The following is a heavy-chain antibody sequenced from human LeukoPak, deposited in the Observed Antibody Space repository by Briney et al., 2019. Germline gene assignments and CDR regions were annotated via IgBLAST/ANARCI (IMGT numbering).Heavy chain of an antibody. J-gene: IGHJ4*02. CDR1: GFTFSSYA. Sequence: GGSLRLSCAASGFTFSSYAMHWVRQAPGKGRERVAVISYDGSNKYYADSVKGGFTISRDNSKNTLYLQMNSLRAEDTAVYYCARVVTPYGPPAWPYFDYWGQGTLVTVSS. CDR3: ARVVTPYGPPAWPYFDY. V-gene: IGHV3-30-3*01. D-gene: IGHD3-10*01. CDR2: ISYDGSNK.